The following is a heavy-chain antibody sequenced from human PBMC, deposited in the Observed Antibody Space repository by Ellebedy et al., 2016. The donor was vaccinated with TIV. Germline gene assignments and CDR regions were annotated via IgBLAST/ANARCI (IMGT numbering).Heavy chain of an antibody. Sequence: GGSLRLSCAASGFTFSSYSMNWVRQAPGKGLEWVSYISSSSSTIYYADSVKGRFTISRDNSKNTLYLQMNSLRAEDTAVYYCARALGVGATDVWGQGTTVTVSS. V-gene: IGHV3-48*01. CDR3: ARALGVGATDV. J-gene: IGHJ6*02. CDR1: GFTFSSYS. CDR2: ISSSSSTI. D-gene: IGHD1-26*01.